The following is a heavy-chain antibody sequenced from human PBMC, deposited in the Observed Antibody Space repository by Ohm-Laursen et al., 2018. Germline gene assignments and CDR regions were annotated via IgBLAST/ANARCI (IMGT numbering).Heavy chain of an antibody. V-gene: IGHV4-34*01. CDR2: INHSGST. CDR1: GGSFSGYY. Sequence: GTLSLTCAVYGGSFSGYYWSWIRQPPGKGLEWIGEINHSGSTNYNPSLKSRVTISVDTSKNQFSLKLSSVTAADTAVYYCAREKSTSGMDVWGQGTTVTVSS. J-gene: IGHJ6*02. CDR3: AREKSTSGMDV.